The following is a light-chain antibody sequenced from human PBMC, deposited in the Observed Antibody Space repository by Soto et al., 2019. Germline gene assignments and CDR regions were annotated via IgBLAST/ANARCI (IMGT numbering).Light chain of an antibody. V-gene: IGKV1-5*01. Sequence: DIQMTQSPSTLSASVGDRVTITCRASQSISRSLAWYQQKPGKAPNLLIYDASSLEGGAPSRFSGSGFGTEFTLTITNLQPADFATYYCQQYSDFLISFGPGTTVDFK. CDR3: QQYSDFLIS. CDR2: DAS. J-gene: IGKJ3*01. CDR1: QSISRS.